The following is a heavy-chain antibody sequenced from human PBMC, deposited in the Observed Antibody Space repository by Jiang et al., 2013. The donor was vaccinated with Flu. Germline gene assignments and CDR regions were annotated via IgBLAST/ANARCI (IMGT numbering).Heavy chain of an antibody. Sequence: GAEVKKPGESLKISCEGSGNTFLNYWIGWVRQTPGEGLEWMGIMHPGYSDTRYSPSFQGQVTLSADKSINTAYLQWSRLQASDTAMYYCALAIDGNFYFDYWGQGTLVTVSS. CDR2: MHPGYSDT. V-gene: IGHV5-51*01. CDR3: ALAIDGNFYFDY. J-gene: IGHJ4*02. CDR1: GNTFLNYW. D-gene: IGHD5-24*01.